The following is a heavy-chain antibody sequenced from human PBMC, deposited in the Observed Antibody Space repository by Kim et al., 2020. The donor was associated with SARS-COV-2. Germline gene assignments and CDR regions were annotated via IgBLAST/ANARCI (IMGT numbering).Heavy chain of an antibody. CDR2: IYYSGST. J-gene: IGHJ6*02. CDR1: GGSVSSGSYY. V-gene: IGHV4-61*01. D-gene: IGHD6-19*01. Sequence: SETLSLTCTVSGGSVSSGSYYWSWIRQPPGKGLEWIGYIYYSGSTNYNPSLKSRVTISVDTSKNQFSLKLSSVIAADTAVYYCARARGWTDYYYYGMDVWGQGTTVTVSS. CDR3: ARARGWTDYYYYGMDV.